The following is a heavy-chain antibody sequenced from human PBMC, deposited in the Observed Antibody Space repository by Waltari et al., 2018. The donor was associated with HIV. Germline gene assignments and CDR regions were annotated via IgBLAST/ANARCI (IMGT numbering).Heavy chain of an antibody. Sequence: QVQLQESGPGLVKPSQTLSLTCTVSGGSISSGGYSWHWIRPHPGKGLEWIGYIYYSGSTYYNPSLKSRVTISVDTSKNQFSLKLSSVTAADTAVYYCARWGGLQVWPTFDYWGQGTLVTVSS. V-gene: IGHV4-31*03. D-gene: IGHD5-18*01. CDR3: ARWGGLQVWPTFDY. J-gene: IGHJ4*02. CDR2: IYYSGST. CDR1: GGSISSGGYS.